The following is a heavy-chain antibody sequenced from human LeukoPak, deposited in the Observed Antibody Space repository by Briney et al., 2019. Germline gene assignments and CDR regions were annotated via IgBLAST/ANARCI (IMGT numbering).Heavy chain of an antibody. J-gene: IGHJ4*02. CDR1: GGSISSSSYY. V-gene: IGHV4-39*07. CDR2: IYYSGST. D-gene: IGHD6-6*01. CDR3: ARVSRMVGSKYSSSGFYFDY. Sequence: SETLSLTCTVSGGSISSSSYYWGWIRQPPGKGPEWIGSIYYSGSTYYNPSLKSRVTISADTSKNQFSLKLSSVTAADTAVYYCARVSRMVGSKYSSSGFYFDYWGQGTLVTVSS.